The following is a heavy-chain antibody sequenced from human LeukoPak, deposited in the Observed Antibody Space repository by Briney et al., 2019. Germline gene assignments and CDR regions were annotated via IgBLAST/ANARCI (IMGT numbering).Heavy chain of an antibody. Sequence: PGGSLRLSCAASGFTFSSYEMNWVRQAPGKGLGWVSYISSSGSTIYYADSVKGRFTISRDNAKNSLYLQMNSLRAEDTAVYYCARDPNWNDGWNWFDPWGQGTLVTVSS. V-gene: IGHV3-48*03. CDR2: ISSSGSTI. J-gene: IGHJ5*02. CDR1: GFTFSSYE. CDR3: ARDPNWNDGWNWFDP. D-gene: IGHD1-1*01.